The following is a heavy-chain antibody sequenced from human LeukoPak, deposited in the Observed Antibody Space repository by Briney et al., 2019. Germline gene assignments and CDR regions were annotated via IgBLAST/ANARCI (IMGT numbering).Heavy chain of an antibody. V-gene: IGHV3-74*01. CDR2: INSDRSST. CDR3: ARGVYSSDNYMDV. CDR1: RFTFSTYW. Sequence: GGSLRLSCAASRFTFSTYWMHWVRQAPGKGLVWVSRINSDRSSTGYADSVKGRFTISRDNAKNSLYLQMNSLRAEDTAVYYCARGVYSSDNYMDVWGKGTTVTVSS. J-gene: IGHJ6*03. D-gene: IGHD6-25*01.